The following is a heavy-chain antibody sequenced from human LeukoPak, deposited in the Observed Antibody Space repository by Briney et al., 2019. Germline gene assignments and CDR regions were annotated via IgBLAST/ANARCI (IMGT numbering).Heavy chain of an antibody. CDR3: ARGETYYYGSGTYSTYFDY. CDR1: GGFISSYY. V-gene: IGHV4-4*07. CDR2: IYTSGST. Sequence: SESLSLTCTVSGGFISSYYWSWIRQPAGKGLEWIGHIYTSGSTNYNPPLKSRVTMSVDTSKNQFYLKLSSVTAADTAVYYCARGETYYYGSGTYSTYFDYWGQGTLVTVSS. J-gene: IGHJ4*02. D-gene: IGHD3-10*01.